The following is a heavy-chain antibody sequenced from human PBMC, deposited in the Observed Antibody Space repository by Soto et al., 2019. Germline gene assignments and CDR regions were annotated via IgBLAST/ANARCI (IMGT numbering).Heavy chain of an antibody. J-gene: IGHJ5*02. CDR1: GYTFTSYG. V-gene: IGHV1-18*04. CDR2: ISAYNGNT. D-gene: IGHD3-3*01. CDR3: ARVDFWSGYYMAWFDP. Sequence: VASVKVSCKASGYTFTSYGISWVRQAPGQGLEWMGWISAYNGNTNYAQKLQGRVTMTTDTSTSTAYMELRSLRSDDTAVYYCARVDFWSGYYMAWFDPWGQGTLVTVSS.